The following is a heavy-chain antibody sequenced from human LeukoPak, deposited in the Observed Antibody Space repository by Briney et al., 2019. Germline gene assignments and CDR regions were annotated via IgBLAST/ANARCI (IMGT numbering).Heavy chain of an antibody. D-gene: IGHD3-16*01. CDR1: GGSMRGYY. CDR2: IYYSDST. J-gene: IGHJ5*01. CDR3: ARVFGGGRGGWFDS. V-gene: IGHV4-59*01. Sequence: SETLSLTCTVSGGSMRGYYWTWIRQPPGKGLEWIGYIYYSDSTNYNPSLKSRVTISVHTSKNQFSLNLSSVTAADTAVYYCARVFGGGRGGWFDSWGQGTLVAVSS.